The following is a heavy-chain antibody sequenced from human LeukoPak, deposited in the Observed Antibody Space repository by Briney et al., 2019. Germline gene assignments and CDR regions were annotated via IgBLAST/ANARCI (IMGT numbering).Heavy chain of an antibody. V-gene: IGHV3-11*01. J-gene: IGHJ4*02. Sequence: PGGSLRLSCAASGFTFSDYYMSWIRQAPGKGLEWVSYISSSGSTIYYADSVKGRFTIPRDNAKNSLYLQMNSLRAEDTAVYYCARDSSSWYRNFDYWGQGTLVTVSS. CDR1: GFTFSDYY. D-gene: IGHD6-13*01. CDR2: ISSSGSTI. CDR3: ARDSSSWYRNFDY.